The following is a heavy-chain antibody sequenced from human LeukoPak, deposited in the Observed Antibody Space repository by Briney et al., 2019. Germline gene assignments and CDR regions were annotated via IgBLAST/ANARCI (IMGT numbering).Heavy chain of an antibody. CDR3: ARTRGSDYFDY. CDR1: GGSISSGGYS. V-gene: IGHV4-30-2*01. D-gene: IGHD3-10*01. CDR2: IYHSGST. J-gene: IGHJ4*02. Sequence: SQTLSLTCAVSGGSISSGGYSWSWIRQPPGKGLEWIGYIYHSGSTYYNPSLKSRVTISADRSKNQFSLKLSSVTAADTAVYYCARTRGSDYFDYWGQGTLVTVSS.